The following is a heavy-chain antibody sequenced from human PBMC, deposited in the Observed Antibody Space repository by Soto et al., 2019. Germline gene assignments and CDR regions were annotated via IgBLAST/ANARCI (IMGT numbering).Heavy chain of an antibody. J-gene: IGHJ4*02. V-gene: IGHV1-58*02. D-gene: IGHD3-22*01. CDR1: GYTFTSYG. Sequence: SVKVSCKASGYTFTSYGISWVRQAPGQGLEWIGWIIVGSGNTNYAQKFQERVTITRDMSTSTAYMELSSLRSEDTAVYYCAADTHLSYYYDSSGYYYEGDYWGQGTLVTVSS. CDR3: AADTHLSYYYDSSGYYYEGDY. CDR2: IIVGSGNT.